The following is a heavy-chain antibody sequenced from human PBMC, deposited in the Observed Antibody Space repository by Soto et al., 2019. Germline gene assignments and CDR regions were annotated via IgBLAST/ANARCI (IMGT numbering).Heavy chain of an antibody. J-gene: IGHJ4*02. CDR1: GGSISSSSYY. V-gene: IGHV4-39*02. CDR2: IYYSGST. D-gene: IGHD3-16*01. Sequence: SETLSLTCTVSGGSISSSSYYWGWIRQPPGKGLEWIGSIYYSGSTYYNPSLKSRVTISVDTSKNQFSLKLSSVTAADTAVYYCARDSGGSTKTSPGLDYWGQGTLVTVS. CDR3: ARDSGGSTKTSPGLDY.